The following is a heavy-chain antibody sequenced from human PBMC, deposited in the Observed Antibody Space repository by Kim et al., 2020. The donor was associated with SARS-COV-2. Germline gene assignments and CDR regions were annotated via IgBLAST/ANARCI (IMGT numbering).Heavy chain of an antibody. J-gene: IGHJ4*02. D-gene: IGHD2-8*01. CDR2: VSYDGSNK. CDR1: GFTFSANG. Sequence: GGSLRLSCAASGFTFSANGMHWVRQAPGKGLEWVAHVSYDGSNKFYADSVKGRFTISRDNSKNTLYLQMNSLRPEDTAVYYCAKVLMTTWSFDYWGQGTLVTVSS. V-gene: IGHV3-30*18. CDR3: AKVLMTTWSFDY.